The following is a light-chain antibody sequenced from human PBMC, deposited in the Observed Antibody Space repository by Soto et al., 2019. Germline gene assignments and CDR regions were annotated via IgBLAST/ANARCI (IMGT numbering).Light chain of an antibody. J-gene: IGLJ3*02. Sequence: QSVLTQPPSVSGAPGQRVTISCTGSSSNIGAGYDVHWYQQLPGTAPKLLIYGNSNRPSGVPDRFSGSKSGTSASLAITGLQAEAEADYYCQSYDSSLSGWGVFGGGTKLTVL. CDR3: QSYDSSLSGWGV. CDR1: SSNIGAGYD. V-gene: IGLV1-40*01. CDR2: GNS.